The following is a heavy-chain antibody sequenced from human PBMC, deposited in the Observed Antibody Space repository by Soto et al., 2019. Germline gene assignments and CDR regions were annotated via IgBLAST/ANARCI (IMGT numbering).Heavy chain of an antibody. D-gene: IGHD2-15*01. Sequence: LETLSLTCTVSGGSISSYCWSWIRQPPGKGLEWIGYIYYSGSTNYNPSLKSRVTISVDTSKNQFSLKLSSVTAADTAVYYCARLRDIGWFDPWSQGTLVTVSS. CDR3: ARLRDIGWFDP. J-gene: IGHJ5*02. CDR2: IYYSGST. V-gene: IGHV4-59*08. CDR1: GGSISSYC.